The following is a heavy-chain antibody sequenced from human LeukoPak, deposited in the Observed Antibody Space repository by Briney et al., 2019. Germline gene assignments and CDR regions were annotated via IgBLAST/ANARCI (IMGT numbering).Heavy chain of an antibody. D-gene: IGHD6-19*01. V-gene: IGHV3-33*01. Sequence: PGRSLRLSCAASGSTFSSYGMHWVRQAPGKGLEWVAVIWYDGSNKYYADSVKGRFTISRDNSKNTLYLQMNSLRAEDTAVYYCARPRSPGIAVAGYYFDYWGQGTLVTVSS. CDR2: IWYDGSNK. CDR3: ARPRSPGIAVAGYYFDY. CDR1: GSTFSSYG. J-gene: IGHJ4*02.